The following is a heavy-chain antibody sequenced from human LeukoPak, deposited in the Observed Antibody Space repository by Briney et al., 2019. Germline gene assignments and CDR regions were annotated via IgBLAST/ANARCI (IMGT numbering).Heavy chain of an antibody. D-gene: IGHD6-19*01. J-gene: IGHJ4*02. CDR1: GGSVSSGSYY. V-gene: IGHV4-61*01. CDR3: TKATQWLAFDY. Sequence: SETLSLTCTVSGGSVSSGSYYWSWIRQPPGKGLEWIGYIYYSGSTNYNASLKSRVTMSVDTSKNQLSLQLTSVTAADTAVYYCTKATQWLAFDYWGRGTLVTVSS. CDR2: IYYSGST.